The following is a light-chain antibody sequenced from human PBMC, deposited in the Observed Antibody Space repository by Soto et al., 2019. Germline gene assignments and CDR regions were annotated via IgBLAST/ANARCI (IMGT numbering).Light chain of an antibody. J-gene: IGLJ2*01. CDR1: FNDVGGYNY. V-gene: IGLV2-8*01. CDR2: EVS. CDR3: NSYGGSSNVI. Sequence: QSALTQPPSASGSPGQSVTISCTGTFNDVGGYNYVSWYQQHPGKAPKVIIYEVSKRASGVPDRFSGSKSGNTASLTVSGLQADDEADYYCNSYGGSSNVIFGGGTKLTVL.